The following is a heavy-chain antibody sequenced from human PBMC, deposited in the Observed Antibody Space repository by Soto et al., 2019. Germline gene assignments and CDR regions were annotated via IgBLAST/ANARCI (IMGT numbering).Heavy chain of an antibody. CDR3: ARRSGSYYYFDY. D-gene: IGHD1-26*01. CDR1: GGSISSSSYY. J-gene: IGHJ4*02. CDR2: IYYSGST. V-gene: IGHV4-39*01. Sequence: PSETLSLTCTVSGGSISSSSYYWGWIRQPPGKGLEWIGSIYYSGSTYYNPSLKSRVTISVDTSKNQFSLKLSSVTAADTAVYYCARRSGSYYYFDYWGQGTLVTVSS.